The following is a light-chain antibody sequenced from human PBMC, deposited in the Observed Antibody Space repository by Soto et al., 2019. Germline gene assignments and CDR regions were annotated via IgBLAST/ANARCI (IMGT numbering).Light chain of an antibody. CDR1: QNLDYY. CDR2: AAS. CDR3: QQSYDTHSWT. Sequence: DFQMTQSPSSLSASVGDRVTITCRASQNLDYYLNWYQLKLGKAPKLLIYAASHLQSGVPSRFRGSGSGTDFTLTSSSLQPEDFATYYRQQSYDTHSWTFGQGTKVEIK. V-gene: IGKV1-39*01. J-gene: IGKJ1*01.